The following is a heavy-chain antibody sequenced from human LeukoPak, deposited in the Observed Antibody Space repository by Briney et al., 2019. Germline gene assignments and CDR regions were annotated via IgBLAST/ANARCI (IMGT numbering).Heavy chain of an antibody. CDR3: ARDWDDYGDYGSDY. Sequence: RRASVKVSCKASGYTFTSYGISWVRQAPGQGLEWMGWISAYNGNTNYAQKLQGRVTMTIDTSTSTAYMELRSLRSDDTAVYYCARDWDDYGDYGSDYWGQGTLVTVSS. CDR2: ISAYNGNT. V-gene: IGHV1-18*01. D-gene: IGHD4-17*01. CDR1: GYTFTSYG. J-gene: IGHJ4*02.